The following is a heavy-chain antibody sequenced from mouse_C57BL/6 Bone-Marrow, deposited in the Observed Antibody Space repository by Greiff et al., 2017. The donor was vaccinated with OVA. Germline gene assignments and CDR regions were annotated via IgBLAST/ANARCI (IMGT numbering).Heavy chain of an antibody. J-gene: IGHJ3*01. CDR2: IYPGDGDT. D-gene: IGHD2-5*01. CDR3: AREGTVYYSNPWFAY. V-gene: IGHV1-80*01. Sequence: VQLQQSGAELVKPGASVKISCKASGYAFSSYWMNWVKQRPGKGLEWIGQIYPGDGDTTYNGKFKGKATLTADKSSSTAYMQLSSLTSEDSAVYFCAREGTVYYSNPWFAYWGQGTLVTVSA. CDR1: GYAFSSYW.